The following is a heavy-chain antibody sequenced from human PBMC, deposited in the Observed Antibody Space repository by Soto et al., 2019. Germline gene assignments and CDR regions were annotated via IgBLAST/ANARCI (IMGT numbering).Heavy chain of an antibody. Sequence: GGSLRLSCAASGFTVSSNYMSWVRQAPGKGLEWVSVIYNGGSTYYADSVKGRFTVSRDSSKNTLSLQMNSLRPEDTALYYCAKATSATCTGSICYSFDYWGQGTLVTVSS. V-gene: IGHV3-53*01. J-gene: IGHJ4*02. D-gene: IGHD2-21*01. CDR1: GFTVSSNY. CDR2: IYNGGST. CDR3: AKATSATCTGSICYSFDY.